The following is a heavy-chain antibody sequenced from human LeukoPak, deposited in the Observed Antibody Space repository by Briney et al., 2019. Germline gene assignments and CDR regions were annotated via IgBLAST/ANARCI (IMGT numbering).Heavy chain of an antibody. D-gene: IGHD6-13*01. J-gene: IGHJ4*02. Sequence: ASVKVSCKASGYTFTSYGISWVRQAPGQGLEWMGGIIPIFGTANYAQKFQGRVTITADESTSTAYMELSSLRSEDTAVYYCARGEEQQLPFDYWGQGTLVTVSS. CDR1: GYTFTSYG. CDR2: IIPIFGTA. V-gene: IGHV1-69*13. CDR3: ARGEEQQLPFDY.